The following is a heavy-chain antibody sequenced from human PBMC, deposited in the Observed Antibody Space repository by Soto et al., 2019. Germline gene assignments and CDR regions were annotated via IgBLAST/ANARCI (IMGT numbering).Heavy chain of an antibody. D-gene: IGHD3-10*01. V-gene: IGHV3-11*06. CDR3: ARDHSGSYFSYYYYGMDV. J-gene: IGHJ6*02. CDR2: ISSSSSYT. CDR1: GFPLTDYP. Sequence: GSLRLSSAASGFPLTDYPMSWASQAPRQGWEWVSYISSSSSYTNYADSVKGRFTISRDNAKNSLYLQMNSLRAEDTAVYYCARDHSGSYFSYYYYGMDVWGQGTTVTVSS.